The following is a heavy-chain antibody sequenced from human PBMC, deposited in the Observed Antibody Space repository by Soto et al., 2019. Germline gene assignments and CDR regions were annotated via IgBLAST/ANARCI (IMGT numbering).Heavy chain of an antibody. D-gene: IGHD3-22*01. V-gene: IGHV4-34*01. Sequence: TLSLTCAVYGGSFSGYYWSWIRQPPGKGLEWIGEINHSGSTNYNPSLKSRVTISVDTSKNQFSLKLSSVTAADTAVYYCARVPRYDSSGYNHNNGMDVWGQGTTVTVSS. CDR1: GGSFSGYY. CDR2: INHSGST. CDR3: ARVPRYDSSGYNHNNGMDV. J-gene: IGHJ6*02.